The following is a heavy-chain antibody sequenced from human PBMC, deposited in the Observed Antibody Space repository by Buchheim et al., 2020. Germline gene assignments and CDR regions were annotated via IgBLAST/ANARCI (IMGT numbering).Heavy chain of an antibody. CDR3: ARDADTYYDIVYYYGMDV. J-gene: IGHJ6*02. CDR1: GFSFRTYS. CDR2: ISSGSTTK. D-gene: IGHD3-9*01. Sequence: EVQLVESGGGLVQPGGSLRLSCAASGFSFRTYSMNWVRQAPGKGLEWIAYISSGSTTKYYSDSVRGRLTISRDNANDSLFLQMNSLRDEDTAVYYCARDADTYYDIVYYYGMDVWGLGTT. V-gene: IGHV3-48*02.